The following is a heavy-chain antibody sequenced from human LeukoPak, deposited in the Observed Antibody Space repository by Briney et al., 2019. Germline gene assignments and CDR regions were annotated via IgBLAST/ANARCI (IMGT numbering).Heavy chain of an antibody. CDR1: GFTFSSYW. CDR3: ARDLYRIVVVPHYFDY. Sequence: GGSLRLSCASSGFTFSSYWMSWVRQAPGKGLEWVANIKKDGSEKYYVDSVKGRFTISRDNAKNSLYLQMNSLRAEDTAVYYCARDLYRIVVVPHYFDYWGQGTLVTVSS. CDR2: IKKDGSEK. D-gene: IGHD3-22*01. J-gene: IGHJ4*02. V-gene: IGHV3-7*01.